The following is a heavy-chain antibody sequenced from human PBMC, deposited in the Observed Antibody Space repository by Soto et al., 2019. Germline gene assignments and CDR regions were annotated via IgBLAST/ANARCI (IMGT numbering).Heavy chain of an antibody. CDR1: GGTFSRNA. D-gene: IGHD4-17*01. CDR3: ARDSTSTVTTVYYYGMDV. Sequence: SVKVSCKASGGTFSRNAISWVRQAPGQGLEWMGGIIPIFGTANYAQKFQGRVTITADESTSTAYMEVSSLRSEDTAVYYCARDSTSTVTTVYYYGMDVWGQGTTVTVSS. CDR2: IIPIFGTA. J-gene: IGHJ6*02. V-gene: IGHV1-69*13.